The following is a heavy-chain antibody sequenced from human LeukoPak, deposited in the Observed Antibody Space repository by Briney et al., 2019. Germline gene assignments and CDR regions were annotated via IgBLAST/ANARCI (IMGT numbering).Heavy chain of an antibody. D-gene: IGHD3-3*01. CDR2: IYHSGST. CDR1: GYSISSGYY. J-gene: IGHJ4*02. V-gene: IGHV4-38-2*02. CDR3: ARLTIFGVVNRDY. Sequence: SETLSLTCTVSGYSISSGYYWGWIRQPPGKGLEWIGSIYHSGSTYYNPSLKSRVTISVDTSKNQFSLKLSSVTAADTAVYYCARLTIFGVVNRDYWGQGTLVTVSS.